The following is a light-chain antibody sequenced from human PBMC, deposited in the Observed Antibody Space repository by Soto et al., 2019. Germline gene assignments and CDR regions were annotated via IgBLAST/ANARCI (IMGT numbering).Light chain of an antibody. CDR1: SSDVGGYKY. V-gene: IGLV2-14*01. Sequence: QSVRTQPASVTGFPGGWITITCTETSSDVGGYKYVSWYQQHPDKAPKLIIYDVTNRPSGISNRFSGSKSGNTASLTISGLQAEDEADYYCSSYTSSSSYVFGTGTKVTVL. CDR2: DVT. CDR3: SSYTSSSSYV. J-gene: IGLJ1*01.